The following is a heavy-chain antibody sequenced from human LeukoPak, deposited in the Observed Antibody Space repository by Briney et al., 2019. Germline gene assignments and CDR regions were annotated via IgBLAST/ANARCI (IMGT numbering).Heavy chain of an antibody. CDR3: AKDLGGLRYFDWLSPVGPFDY. CDR1: GFTFSSYA. V-gene: IGHV3-23*01. Sequence: GGSLRLSCAASGFTFSSYAMSWVRQAPGKGLEWVSAISGSGGSTYYADSVKGRFTISRDNSKNTLYLQMDSLRAEDTAVYYCAKDLGGLRYFDWLSPVGPFDYWGQGTLVTVSS. J-gene: IGHJ4*02. CDR2: ISGSGGST. D-gene: IGHD3-9*01.